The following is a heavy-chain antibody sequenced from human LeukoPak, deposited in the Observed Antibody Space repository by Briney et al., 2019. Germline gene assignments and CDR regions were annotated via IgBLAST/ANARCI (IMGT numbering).Heavy chain of an antibody. CDR1: GFTFSSYG. D-gene: IGHD3-10*01. CDR3: AKDGAIIRGPPTDNWFDP. J-gene: IGHJ5*02. Sequence: QSGGSLRLSCAASGFTFSSYGMHWVRQAPGKGLEWVAFIRYDGSNKYYADSVKGRFTISRDNSKNTLDLQMNSLRAEDTAMYYCAKDGAIIRGPPTDNWFDPWGQGTLVTVSS. V-gene: IGHV3-30*02. CDR2: IRYDGSNK.